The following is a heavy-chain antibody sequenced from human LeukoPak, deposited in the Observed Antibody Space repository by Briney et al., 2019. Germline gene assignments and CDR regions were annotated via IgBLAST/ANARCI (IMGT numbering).Heavy chain of an antibody. V-gene: IGHV4-59*08. Sequence: PSETLSLTCTVSGGSIGSYYWSWIRQPPGKGLEWIGYIYYSGSTDSNPSLKSRVTISVDTSKNQISLKLSSVTAADTAVYYCARTYCRGGSCHFDYWGQGTLVTVSS. D-gene: IGHD2-15*01. J-gene: IGHJ4*02. CDR2: IYYSGST. CDR3: ARTYCRGGSCHFDY. CDR1: GGSIGSYY.